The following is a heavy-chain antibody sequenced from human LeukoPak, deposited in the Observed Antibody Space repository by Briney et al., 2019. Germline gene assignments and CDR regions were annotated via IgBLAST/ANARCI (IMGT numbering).Heavy chain of an antibody. CDR2: IYHSGST. D-gene: IGHD6-13*01. J-gene: IGHJ3*02. Sequence: SETLAPTCTVSGYSISSGYYWGWIRQPPGKGLEWIGSIYHSGSTYYNPSLKSRVTISVDTSKNQFSLKLSSVTAADTAVYYCASGPGYSSSWVDAFDIWGQGTMVTVSS. V-gene: IGHV4-38-2*02. CDR3: ASGPGYSSSWVDAFDI. CDR1: GYSISSGYY.